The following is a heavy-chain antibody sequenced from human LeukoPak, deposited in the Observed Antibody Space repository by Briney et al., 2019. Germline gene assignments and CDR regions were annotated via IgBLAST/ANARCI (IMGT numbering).Heavy chain of an antibody. CDR2: ISSSSSTT. CDR3: AAAPVMGGPREL. D-gene: IGHD1-7*01. J-gene: IGHJ4*02. V-gene: IGHV3-48*01. CDR1: GFTFSSYS. Sequence: GGSLRLSCAASGFTFSSYSMNWVRQAPGKGLEWVSYISSSSSTTYYADSVKGRFTISRDNAKNSLYLQMNSLRSEDTAVYYWAAAPVMGGPRELWGQGTLVTVSS.